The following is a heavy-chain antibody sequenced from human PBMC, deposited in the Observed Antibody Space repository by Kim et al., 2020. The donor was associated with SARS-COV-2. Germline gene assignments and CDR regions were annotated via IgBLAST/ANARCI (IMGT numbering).Heavy chain of an antibody. D-gene: IGHD5-18*01. CDR3: ARGGQHTYGYDY. Sequence: SYPDSVEGRFTISRDNSKNTLYLQINSLRADDTAFYYCARGGQHTYGYDYWGQGTLVTVSS. V-gene: IGHV3-23*01. J-gene: IGHJ4*02.